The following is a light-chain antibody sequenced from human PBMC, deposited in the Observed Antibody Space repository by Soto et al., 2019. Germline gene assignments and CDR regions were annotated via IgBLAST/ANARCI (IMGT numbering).Light chain of an antibody. CDR3: SSYSTTTSPHVL. V-gene: IGLV2-14*01. Sequence: QSVLAQPASVSGSPGQSITISCTGTRSDIGRYNYVSWHQQHPGEAPKLLIYEVTYRPSGVSARFSGSKSGSTASLTISGLQAEDEADYYCSSYSTTTSPHVLFGGGTKLTVL. J-gene: IGLJ2*01. CDR2: EVT. CDR1: RSDIGRYNY.